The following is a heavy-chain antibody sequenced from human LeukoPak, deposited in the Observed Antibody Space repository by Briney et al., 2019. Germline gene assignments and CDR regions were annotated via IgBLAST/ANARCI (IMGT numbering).Heavy chain of an antibody. J-gene: IGHJ5*01. CDR3: ATEKDLLLDS. CDR1: GSSLSELS. CDR2: FDPGDDET. Sequence: SVKVSCKVSGSSLSELSTHWVRQAPGHGLEWMGGFDPGDDETIYAQKFQGRVTMTEDTSTDTAYLELSSLRSEDTAVYFCATEKDLLLDSWGQGTPVTVSS. V-gene: IGHV1-24*01. D-gene: IGHD1-26*01.